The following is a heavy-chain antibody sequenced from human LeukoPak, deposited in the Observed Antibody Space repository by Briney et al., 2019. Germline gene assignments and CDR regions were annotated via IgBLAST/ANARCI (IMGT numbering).Heavy chain of an antibody. D-gene: IGHD6-13*01. CDR1: GFTFINYG. CDR2: IWYDGSYK. J-gene: IGHJ4*02. V-gene: IGHV3-33*06. Sequence: SGGSLRLSCAASGFTFINYGMHWVRQAPGKGLDWAAVIWYDGSYKYYADSVKGRFTISRDNSKNTLYLQMNSLRAEDTAIYYCAKVVQYTASTGTGLDYWGQGTLVTVSS. CDR3: AKVVQYTASTGTGLDY.